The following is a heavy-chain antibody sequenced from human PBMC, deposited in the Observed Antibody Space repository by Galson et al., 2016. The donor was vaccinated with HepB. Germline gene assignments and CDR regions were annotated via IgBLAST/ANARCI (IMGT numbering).Heavy chain of an antibody. D-gene: IGHD2-2*01. V-gene: IGHV5-51*01. J-gene: IGHJ2*01. Sequence: QSGAEVKKPGESLKISCKGSGYSFTRYWIAWVRQMPGKGLEWMGIIYPGDSDTIYSPSFQGQVTISADKSISTAYLQWDSLKASDTAMYYCVGIVSEGYCMSRNCYLFWYCDVWARATRV. CDR2: IYPGDSDT. CDR1: GYSFTRYW. CDR3: VGIVSEGYCMSRNCYLFWYCDV.